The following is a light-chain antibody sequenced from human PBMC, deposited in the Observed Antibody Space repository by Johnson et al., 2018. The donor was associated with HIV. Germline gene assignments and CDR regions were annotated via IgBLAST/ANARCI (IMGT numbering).Light chain of an antibody. CDR3: GTWDASLSVNV. CDR2: DNN. V-gene: IGLV1-51*01. Sequence: HSVLTQPPSVSAAPGQKVTISCSGSSSNIGNNYVSWYQQLPGTAPKLLIYDNNKRPSGIADRFSGSKSGTSATLGITGLQTGDEADYYCGTWDASLSVNVFGPGTKVTVL. CDR1: SSNIGNNY. J-gene: IGLJ1*01.